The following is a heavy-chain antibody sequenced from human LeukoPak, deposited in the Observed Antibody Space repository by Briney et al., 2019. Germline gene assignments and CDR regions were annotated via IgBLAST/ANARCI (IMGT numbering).Heavy chain of an antibody. Sequence: SETLSLTCTVSGGSISSYYWSWIRQPPGKGLEWIGYIYYSGSTNYNPSLKSRVTMSVDTSKNHLSLKLNSVTAADTAVYYCARNAAVATSRTWFDPWGQGTLVTVSS. D-gene: IGHD6-19*01. V-gene: IGHV4-59*08. CDR2: IYYSGST. J-gene: IGHJ5*02. CDR1: GGSISSYY. CDR3: ARNAAVATSRTWFDP.